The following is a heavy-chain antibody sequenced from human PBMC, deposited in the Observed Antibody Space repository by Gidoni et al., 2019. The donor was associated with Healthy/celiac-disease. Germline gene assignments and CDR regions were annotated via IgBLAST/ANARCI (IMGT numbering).Heavy chain of an antibody. Sequence: QVQLQQWGAGLLKPSETLSLTCAVYGGSFSGYYWSWIRQPPGKGLEWIGEINHSGSTNYNPSLKSRVTISVDTSKNQFSLKLSSVTAADTAVYYCARVRGYYYGSGSYRDYWGQGTLVTVSS. CDR3: ARVRGYYYGSGSYRDY. CDR2: INHSGST. V-gene: IGHV4-34*01. J-gene: IGHJ4*02. D-gene: IGHD3-10*01. CDR1: GGSFSGYY.